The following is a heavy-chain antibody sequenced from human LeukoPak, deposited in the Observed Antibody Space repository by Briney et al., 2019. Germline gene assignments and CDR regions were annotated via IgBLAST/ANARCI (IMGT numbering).Heavy chain of an antibody. J-gene: IGHJ3*02. V-gene: IGHV3-23*01. CDR1: GFTFSSYA. CDR3: ARAGYSSSWYDGAFDI. D-gene: IGHD6-13*01. Sequence: GGSLRLSCAASGFTFSSYAMSWVRQAPGKGLEWVSAISGSGGSTYYADSVKGRFTISRDNSKNTLYLQMNSLRAEDTALYYCARAGYSSSWYDGAFDIWGQGTMVTVSS. CDR2: ISGSGGST.